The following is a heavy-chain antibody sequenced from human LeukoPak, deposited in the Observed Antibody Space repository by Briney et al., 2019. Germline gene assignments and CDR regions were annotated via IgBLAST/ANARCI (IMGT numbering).Heavy chain of an antibody. V-gene: IGHV4-4*07. CDR3: ARDPVDSSWNYYYGMDV. CDR1: GGSISSYY. Sequence: SETLSLTCTVPGGSISSYYWSWIRQPAGKGLEWIGRIYTSGSTNYNPSLKSRVTMSVDTSKNQFSLKLSSVTAADTAVYYCARDPVDSSWNYYYGMDVWGQGTTVTVSS. J-gene: IGHJ6*02. CDR2: IYTSGST. D-gene: IGHD6-13*01.